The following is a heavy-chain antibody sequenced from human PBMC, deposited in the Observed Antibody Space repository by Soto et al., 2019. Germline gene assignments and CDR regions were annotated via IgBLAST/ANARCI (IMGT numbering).Heavy chain of an antibody. CDR3: ASATVVTATFDF. Sequence: VGPLRLSCAASGFAFRSYNMNWVRQAPGKGLEWVASISSGSSNIYYADSVKGRFTISRDNAKNSLYLQMDSLRAEDSAVYYCASATVVTATFDFWGQGTLVTVSS. D-gene: IGHD2-21*02. CDR1: GFAFRSYN. J-gene: IGHJ4*02. CDR2: ISSGSSNI. V-gene: IGHV3-21*01.